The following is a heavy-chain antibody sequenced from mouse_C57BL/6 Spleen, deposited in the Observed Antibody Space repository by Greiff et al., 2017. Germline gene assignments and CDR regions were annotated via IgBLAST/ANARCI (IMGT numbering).Heavy chain of an antibody. CDR2: IYPRSGKT. J-gene: IGHJ3*01. CDR3: ARELTGKAWFAY. V-gene: IGHV1-81*01. CDR1: GYTFTSYG. D-gene: IGHD4-1*01. Sequence: QVQLQQSGAELARPGASVKLSCKASGYTFTSYGISWVKQRTGQGLEWIGEIYPRSGKTYYNEKFKGKATMTADKSSSTAYMEIRSLTSKDSAVYFCARELTGKAWFAYWGQGTLVTVSA.